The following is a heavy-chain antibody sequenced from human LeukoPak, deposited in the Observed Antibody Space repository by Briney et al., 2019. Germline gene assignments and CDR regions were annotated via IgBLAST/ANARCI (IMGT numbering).Heavy chain of an antibody. CDR2: ILYDGSNK. J-gene: IGHJ6*02. CDR1: GFTFTSYG. V-gene: IGHV3-33*01. D-gene: IGHD3-3*01. Sequence: GGSLTLSCAPSGFTFTSYGIHWVRQAPGKGLEWVAVILYDGSNKYYADSVKGRFTISRDNSKNTLYLQMNSLRAEDTAVYYCARDLLLEWLLFDYYYYGMDVWGQGNTVTVSS. CDR3: ARDLLLEWLLFDYYYYGMDV.